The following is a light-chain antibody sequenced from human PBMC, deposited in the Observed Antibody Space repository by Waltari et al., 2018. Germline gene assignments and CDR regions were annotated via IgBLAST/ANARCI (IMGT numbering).Light chain of an antibody. CDR1: QSLSRSR. J-gene: IGKJ2*01. CDR3: QQYGSSVMYT. Sequence: EVVLTQSPGTLSLSPWERATLSCRASQSLSRSRLAWYQQKPGQAPRLLMYAASRRATGIPDRFSGSGTGTDFSLTVSRVEPEDSAVYYCQQYGSSVMYTFGQGTKLEIQ. CDR2: AAS. V-gene: IGKV3-20*01.